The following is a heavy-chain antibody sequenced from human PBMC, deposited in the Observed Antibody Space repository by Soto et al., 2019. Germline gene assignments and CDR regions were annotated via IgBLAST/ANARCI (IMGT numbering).Heavy chain of an antibody. D-gene: IGHD3-22*01. CDR3: TKDSGYDSTD. V-gene: IGHV3-23*01. CDR1: GFTVGNYG. Sequence: EVQLLESGGALVQTGGSLRLSCTASGFTVGNYGMSWVRQAPGKGLEWISGLSGSGDSTKYADSVKGRFTISRDTSKNTLYLEMNSLRVADTAVYYCTKDSGYDSTDWGQGTLVTVSS. CDR2: LSGSGDST. J-gene: IGHJ4*02.